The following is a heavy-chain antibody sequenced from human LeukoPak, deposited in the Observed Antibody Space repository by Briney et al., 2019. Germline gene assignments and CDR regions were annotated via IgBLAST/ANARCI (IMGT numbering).Heavy chain of an antibody. CDR1: GDSISTGPISSGYY. CDR2: INHSGST. J-gene: IGHJ6*03. Sequence: SETLSLTCKVSGDSISTGPISSGYYWSWIRQPPGKGPEWIGEINHSGSTNYNPSLKSRVTISGDTSKNQFSLKLSSVTAADTAVYFCARVGYSYVINDWSRTGLGAYATKNYYHMDIWGKGTTVTVSS. CDR3: ARVGYSYVINDWSRTGLGAYATKNYYHMDI. V-gene: IGHV4-34*01. D-gene: IGHD5-18*01.